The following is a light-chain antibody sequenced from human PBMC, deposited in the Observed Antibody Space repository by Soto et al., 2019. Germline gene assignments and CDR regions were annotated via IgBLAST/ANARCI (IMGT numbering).Light chain of an antibody. CDR3: SSYTTSITVV. V-gene: IGLV2-14*01. J-gene: IGLJ2*01. CDR1: SSDVGEYNY. Sequence: QSALTQPASVSGSPGQSITIFCTGTSSDVGEYNYVSWFQQHPGKAPKLVIYDVSNRPSGVSNRFSGFKSANTASLTISGLQAEDEADYYCSSYTTSITVVFGGGTKVTVL. CDR2: DVS.